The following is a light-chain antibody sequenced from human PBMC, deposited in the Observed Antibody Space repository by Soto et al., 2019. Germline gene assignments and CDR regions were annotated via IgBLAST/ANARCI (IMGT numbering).Light chain of an antibody. CDR1: RSVSSY. J-gene: IGKJ5*01. CDR2: DAS. CDR3: QQRSNWTLT. V-gene: IGKV3-11*01. Sequence: EIVLTQSPANLSLSPGESATLSCRASRSVSSYLAWYQQKPGQAPRVLIYDASNRHTEIPARFSGSGSGTEFTLTISSLEPEDFAVYYCQQRSNWTLTFGQGTRLEIK.